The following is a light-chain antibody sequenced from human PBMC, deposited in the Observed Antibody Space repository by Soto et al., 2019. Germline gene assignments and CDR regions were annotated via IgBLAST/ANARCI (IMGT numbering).Light chain of an antibody. CDR3: QHRSSWPRMYT. V-gene: IGKV3-11*01. CDR1: QSISTY. J-gene: IGKJ2*01. Sequence: EIVLTQFPATLSLSPGERATLSCRASQSISTYLAWYQQKPGQAPRLLIYDASNRAPGIPARISGRGSGTDFTLTISSLEPEDFAIYYCQHRSSWPRMYTFGQGTKVDIK. CDR2: DAS.